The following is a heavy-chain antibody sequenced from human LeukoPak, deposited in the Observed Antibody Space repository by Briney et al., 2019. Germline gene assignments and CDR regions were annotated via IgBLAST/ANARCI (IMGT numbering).Heavy chain of an antibody. V-gene: IGHV4-34*01. D-gene: IGHD3-10*01. CDR1: GGSFSGYY. Sequence: SETLSLTCAVYGGSFSGYYWSWVRQPPGKGLEWIGEINHSGSTNYNPSLKSRVTISVDTSKTQFSLKLSSVTAADTAVYYCARTGTSGSYSDSWGQGILVTVSS. J-gene: IGHJ5*01. CDR3: ARTGTSGSYSDS. CDR2: INHSGST.